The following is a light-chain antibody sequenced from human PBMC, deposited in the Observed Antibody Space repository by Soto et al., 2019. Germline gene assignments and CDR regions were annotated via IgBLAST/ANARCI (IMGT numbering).Light chain of an antibody. J-gene: IGLJ1*01. CDR2: EVS. CDR1: SSVVGGYNY. Sequence: QSALTQPASVSGSPGQSITISCTGTSSVVGGYNYVSWYQQHPGKAPKLMIYEVSNRPSGVSNRFSGSKSGNTASLTISGLQAEDEADYYCSSYTSSSTRDVFGTGTKVTVL. CDR3: SSYTSSSTRDV. V-gene: IGLV2-14*01.